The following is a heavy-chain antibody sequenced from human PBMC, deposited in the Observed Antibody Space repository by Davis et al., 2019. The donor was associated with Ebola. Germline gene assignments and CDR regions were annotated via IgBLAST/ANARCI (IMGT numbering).Heavy chain of an antibody. CDR1: GFTFSSYW. CDR2: IYYSGST. V-gene: IGHV4-59*08. D-gene: IGHD3-9*01. CDR3: ARHQLRYFDWLLSAFDI. Sequence: ESLKISCAASGFTFSSYWMSWVRQPPGKGLEWIGYIYYSGSTNYNPSLKSRVTISVDTSKNQFSLKLSSVTAADTAVYYCARHQLRYFDWLLSAFDIWGQGTMVTVSS. J-gene: IGHJ3*02.